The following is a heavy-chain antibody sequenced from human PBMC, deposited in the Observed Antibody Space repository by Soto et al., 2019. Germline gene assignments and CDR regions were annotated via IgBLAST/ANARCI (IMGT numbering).Heavy chain of an antibody. D-gene: IGHD2-2*01. J-gene: IGHJ6*02. V-gene: IGHV1-69*06. Sequence: QVQLVQSVAVVNKPGSSVQVSCMASGGTFNSYVINWVRQAPGQGLAWMGGIIPMLGTANYAPKFQGRVTITADKSPNTAYMDLRSVTPDHTAVYYCARDRNPVIEAVEYCTSTSCYWDYYFAMHVWGQGTTVTDSS. CDR3: ARDRNPVIEAVEYCTSTSCYWDYYFAMHV. CDR2: IIPMLGTA. CDR1: GGTFNSYV.